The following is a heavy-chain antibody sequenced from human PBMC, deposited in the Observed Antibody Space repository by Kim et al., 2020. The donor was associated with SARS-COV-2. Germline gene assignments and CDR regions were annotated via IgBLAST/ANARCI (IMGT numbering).Heavy chain of an antibody. Sequence: GGSLRLSCAASGFTFSSYAMSWVRQAPGKGLEWVSAISGSGGSTYYADSVKGRFTISRDNSKNTLYLQMNSLRAEDTAVYYCAKDWAMGFYYDSSGYVDYWGQGTLVTVSS. CDR1: GFTFSSYA. CDR2: ISGSGGST. CDR3: AKDWAMGFYYDSSGYVDY. V-gene: IGHV3-23*01. D-gene: IGHD3-22*01. J-gene: IGHJ4*02.